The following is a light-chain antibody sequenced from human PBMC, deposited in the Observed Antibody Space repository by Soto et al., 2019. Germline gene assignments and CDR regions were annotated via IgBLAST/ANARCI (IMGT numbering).Light chain of an antibody. CDR3: SSYTSSSTPIYV. J-gene: IGLJ1*01. Sequence: QSVLTQPASLSGSPGQSITISCTGTSSDVVGYNYVSWYQQHPGKAPKLMIYDVSNRPSGVSNRFSGSKSGNTASLTISGLQAEDEADYYCSSYTSSSTPIYVFGTGTKVTVL. CDR1: SSDVVGYNY. CDR2: DVS. V-gene: IGLV2-14*01.